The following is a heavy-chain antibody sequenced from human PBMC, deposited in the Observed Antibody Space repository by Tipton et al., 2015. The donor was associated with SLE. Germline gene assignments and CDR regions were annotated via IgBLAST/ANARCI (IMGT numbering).Heavy chain of an antibody. CDR2: IDHTGST. V-gene: IGHV4-34*01. Sequence: TLSLTCAVYGGSFTAYYWTWIRQSPHKGLEWIGEIDHTGSTHYNPSLESRVTISVDTSKNQFSLKLTSVTAADAAVYYCARRYSSGWYPGYWGQGTLVTVSS. CDR3: ARRYSSGWYPGY. J-gene: IGHJ4*02. D-gene: IGHD6-19*01. CDR1: GGSFTAYY.